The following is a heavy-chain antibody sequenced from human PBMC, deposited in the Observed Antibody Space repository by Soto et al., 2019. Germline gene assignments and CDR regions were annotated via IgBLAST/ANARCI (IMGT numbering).Heavy chain of an antibody. Sequence: GGSLRLSCAASGFTFSSYAMSWVRQAPGKGLEWVSAISGSGGSTYYADSVKGRFTISGDNSKNTLYLQMNSLRAEDTAVYYCAKATRGYITITSGYWGQGTLVTVSS. CDR2: ISGSGGST. CDR1: GFTFSSYA. D-gene: IGHD3-9*01. J-gene: IGHJ4*02. V-gene: IGHV3-23*01. CDR3: AKATRGYITITSGY.